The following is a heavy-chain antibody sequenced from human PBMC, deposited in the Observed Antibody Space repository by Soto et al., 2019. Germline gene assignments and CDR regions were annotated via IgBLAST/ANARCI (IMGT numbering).Heavy chain of an antibody. D-gene: IGHD3-3*01. CDR2: IYYSGST. CDR1: GGSITSGGYY. V-gene: IGHV4-31*03. CDR3: ARGITIFGVVYFDY. J-gene: IGHJ4*02. Sequence: SETLSLSCTVSGGSITSGGYYWSWIRQHPGKGLEWIGYIYYSGSTYYNPSLKSRVTISVDTSKNQFSLNLSSVTAAATAVYYCARGITIFGVVYFDYWRQRTLVTVSS.